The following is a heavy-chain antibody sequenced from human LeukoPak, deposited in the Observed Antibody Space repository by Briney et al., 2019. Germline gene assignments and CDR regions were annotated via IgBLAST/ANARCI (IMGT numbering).Heavy chain of an antibody. V-gene: IGHV4-39*01. Sequence: SETLSLTCTVSGGSISSSSYYWGWIRQPPGKGLEWIGSIYYSGSTYYNPSLKSRVTISVDTSKNQFSLKLSSVTAADTAAYYCARHSPVGIYYFDYWGQGTLVIVSS. CDR1: GGSISSSSYY. J-gene: IGHJ4*02. CDR2: IYYSGST. D-gene: IGHD1-26*01. CDR3: ARHSPVGIYYFDY.